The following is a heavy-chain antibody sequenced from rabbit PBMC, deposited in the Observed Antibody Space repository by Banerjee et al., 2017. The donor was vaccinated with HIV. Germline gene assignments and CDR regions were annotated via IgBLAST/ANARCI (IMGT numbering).Heavy chain of an antibody. Sequence: QQLVESGGGLVQPGASLTLTCTASGFSFSSNYHIGWVRQAPGKGLEYIGYISYYDTIHYATWAKGRFTISKTSSTMVTLQMTSLTAADTATYFCAREDDDDYYDLWGPGTLVTDS. D-gene: IGHD2-1*01. J-gene: IGHJ4*01. CDR3: AREDDDDYYDL. CDR2: ISYYDTI. CDR1: GFSFSSNYH. V-gene: IGHV1S40*01.